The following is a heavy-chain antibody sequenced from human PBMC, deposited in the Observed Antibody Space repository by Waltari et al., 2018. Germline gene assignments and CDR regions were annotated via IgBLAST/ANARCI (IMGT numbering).Heavy chain of an antibody. CDR2: IYTSGST. CDR3: ASLARRDYYYYYMDV. J-gene: IGHJ6*03. V-gene: IGHV4-61*02. Sequence: QVQLQESGPGLVKPSQTLSLTCTVSGGSISSGSYYWRWIRQPAGKGLEWIGRIYTSGSTNYNPSLKSRVTISVDTSKNQFSLKLSSVTAADTAVYYCASLARRDYYYYYMDVWGKGTTVTVSS. CDR1: GGSISSGSYY.